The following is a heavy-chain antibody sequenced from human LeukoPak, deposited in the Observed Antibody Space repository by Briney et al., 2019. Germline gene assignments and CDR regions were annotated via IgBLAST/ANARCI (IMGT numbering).Heavy chain of an antibody. D-gene: IGHD1-26*01. CDR1: GGSFSGYY. Sequence: PSETLSLTCAVYGGSFSGYYWSWIRQPPGKGLEWIGEINHSGSTNYNPSLKSRVTISVDTSKNQFSLKLSSVTAADTAVYYCARHSKAKWGATADYWGQGTLVTVSS. J-gene: IGHJ4*02. V-gene: IGHV4-34*01. CDR2: INHSGST. CDR3: ARHSKAKWGATADY.